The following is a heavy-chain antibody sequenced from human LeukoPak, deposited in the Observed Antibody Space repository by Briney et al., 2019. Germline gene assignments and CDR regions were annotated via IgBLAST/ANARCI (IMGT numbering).Heavy chain of an antibody. Sequence: GGFLRLSCAASGFTVSSNDMSWVRQAPGKGLEWVSIIHIGNGTYYADSVKGRFTISRDNSKNTLYLQMNSLRAEDTAVYYCAKDREYYYDSSGYHFDYWGQGTLVTVSS. CDR3: AKDREYYYDSSGYHFDY. D-gene: IGHD3-22*01. V-gene: IGHV3-53*01. CDR2: IHIGNGT. J-gene: IGHJ4*02. CDR1: GFTVSSND.